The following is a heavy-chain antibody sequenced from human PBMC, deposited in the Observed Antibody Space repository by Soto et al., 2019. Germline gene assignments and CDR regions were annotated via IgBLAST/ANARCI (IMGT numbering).Heavy chain of an antibody. Sequence: GESLKISCKGSGYSFTSYWIGWVRQMPGKGLEWMGIIYPGDSDTRYSPSFQGQVTISADKSISTAYLRWSSLKASDTAMYYCAGGGVRGVITRTRDYYGMDVWGQGTTVTVLL. CDR3: AGGGVRGVITRTRDYYGMDV. CDR1: GYSFTSYW. CDR2: IYPGDSDT. J-gene: IGHJ6*02. V-gene: IGHV5-51*01. D-gene: IGHD3-10*01.